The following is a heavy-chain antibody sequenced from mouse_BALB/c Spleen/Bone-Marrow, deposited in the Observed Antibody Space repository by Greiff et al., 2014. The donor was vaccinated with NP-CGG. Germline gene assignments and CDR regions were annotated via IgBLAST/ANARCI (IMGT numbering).Heavy chain of an antibody. CDR2: IDPANGNT. V-gene: IGHV14-3*02. CDR3: ATYYYGSSGGFAY. Sequence: EVKLQESGAELVKPGASVKLSCTASGFNIKDTYMHWVKQRPEQGLEWIGRIDPANGNTKYDPKFQGKATITADTSSNTAYLQLSSLTSEDTAVYYCATYYYGSSGGFAYWGQGTLALSLQ. D-gene: IGHD1-1*01. J-gene: IGHJ3*01. CDR1: GFNIKDTY.